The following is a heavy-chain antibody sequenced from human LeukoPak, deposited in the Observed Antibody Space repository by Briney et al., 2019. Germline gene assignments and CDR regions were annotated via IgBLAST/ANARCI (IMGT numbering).Heavy chain of an antibody. Sequence: GGSLRLSCAASGFTFDDYAMHWVRQAPGKGLEXXXXXXWNSGSIGYADSVKGRFTISRDNAKNSLYLQMNSLRAEDTALYYCAKVVEPDYDLHDAFDIWGQGTMVTVSS. CDR1: GFTFDDYA. V-gene: IGHV3-9*01. J-gene: IGHJ3*02. CDR2: XXWNSGSI. D-gene: IGHD3-3*01. CDR3: AKVVEPDYDLHDAFDI.